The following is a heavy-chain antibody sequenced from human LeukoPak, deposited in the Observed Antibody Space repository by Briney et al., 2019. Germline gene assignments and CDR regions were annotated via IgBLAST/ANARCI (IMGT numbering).Heavy chain of an antibody. J-gene: IGHJ4*02. CDR3: AREYDSSGYYYKYYFDY. D-gene: IGHD3-22*01. V-gene: IGHV1-18*01. CDR2: ISAYNGNT. CDR1: GYTFTSYG. Sequence: GASVKVSCKASGYTFTSYGISWVRQAPGQGLEWMGWISAYNGNTNYAQKFQGRVTITADESTSTAYMELSSLRSEDTAVYYCAREYDSSGYYYKYYFDYWGQGTLVTVSS.